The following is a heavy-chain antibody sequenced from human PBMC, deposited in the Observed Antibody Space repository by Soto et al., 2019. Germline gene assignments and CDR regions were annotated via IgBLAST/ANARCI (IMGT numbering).Heavy chain of an antibody. Sequence: GGSLRLSCAASGFTFSSYGMHWVRQAPGKGLEWVAVISYDGSNKYYADSVKGRFTISRDNSKNTLYLQMNSLRAEDTAVYYCAKDGGGDGPGMDVWGQGTTVNVSS. CDR1: GFTFSSYG. CDR3: AKDGGGDGPGMDV. V-gene: IGHV3-30*18. J-gene: IGHJ6*02. D-gene: IGHD2-21*02. CDR2: ISYDGSNK.